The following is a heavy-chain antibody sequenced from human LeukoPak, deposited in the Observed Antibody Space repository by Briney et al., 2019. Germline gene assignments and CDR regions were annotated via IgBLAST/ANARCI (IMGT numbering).Heavy chain of an antibody. Sequence: SGGSLRLSCAASGFTFSSYGMHWVRQAPGKGLEWVAVISYDGSNKYYADSVKGRFTISRDNSKNTPYLQMNSLRAEDTAVYYCAKVDTADPVGFDYWGQGTLVTVSS. D-gene: IGHD5-18*01. J-gene: IGHJ4*02. CDR1: GFTFSSYG. V-gene: IGHV3-30*18. CDR2: ISYDGSNK. CDR3: AKVDTADPVGFDY.